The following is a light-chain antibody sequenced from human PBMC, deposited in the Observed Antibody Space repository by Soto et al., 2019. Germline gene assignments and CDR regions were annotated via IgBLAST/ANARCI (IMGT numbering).Light chain of an antibody. CDR2: RNN. CDR3: QSYDNSLSGTHVI. CDR1: SSNIGAGYD. V-gene: IGLV1-40*01. Sequence: QAVVTQPPSVSGAPGQRVTISCTGSSSNIGAGYDVHWYQQLPGTAPKLLIHRNNNRPSGVPDRFSGSRSGTSASLAITGLQAEDEADYYCQSYDNSLSGTHVIFGGGTQLTVL. J-gene: IGLJ7*01.